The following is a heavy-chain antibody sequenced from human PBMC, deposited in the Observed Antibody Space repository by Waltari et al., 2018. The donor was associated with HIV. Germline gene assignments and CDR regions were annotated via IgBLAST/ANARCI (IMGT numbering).Heavy chain of an antibody. Sequence: QVQLVESGGGVVQPGRSLRLSCAASGFTFSSYVMHWVRQAPGKGLEWVAVISYDGSNKYYADSVKGRFTISRDNSKNTLYLQMNSLRAEDTAVYYCAKPAAMASYGMDVWGQGTTVTVSS. D-gene: IGHD5-18*01. J-gene: IGHJ6*02. CDR3: AKPAAMASYGMDV. CDR2: ISYDGSNK. CDR1: GFTFSSYV. V-gene: IGHV3-30*18.